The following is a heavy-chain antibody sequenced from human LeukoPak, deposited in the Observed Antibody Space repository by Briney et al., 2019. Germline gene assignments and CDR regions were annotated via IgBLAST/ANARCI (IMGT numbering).Heavy chain of an antibody. D-gene: IGHD3-22*01. Sequence: PSETLSLTCTVSGASLSSTSYYWGWIRQPPGKGLEWIGSIYYSGNTYYSPSLRSRVTISVDTSKIQFSLKLSSVTAADTAVYYCARQGYDSSGSIYLFDYWGQGTLVTVSS. V-gene: IGHV4-39*01. CDR3: ARQGYDSSGSIYLFDY. J-gene: IGHJ4*02. CDR1: GASLSSTSYY. CDR2: IYYSGNT.